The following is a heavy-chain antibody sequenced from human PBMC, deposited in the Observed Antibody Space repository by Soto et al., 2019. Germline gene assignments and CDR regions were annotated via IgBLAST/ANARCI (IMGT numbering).Heavy chain of an antibody. CDR1: GGSVSSGSYY. CDR2: IYYSGST. V-gene: IGHV4-61*01. Sequence: SETLSLTCTVSGGSVSSGSYYWSWIRQPPWKGLEWIGYIYYSGSTNYNPSLKSRVTISVDTSKNQFSLKLSSVTAADTAVYYCARGVRCTNGVCYYYYYGMDVWGQGTTVTVSS. CDR3: ARGVRCTNGVCYYYYYGMDV. J-gene: IGHJ6*02. D-gene: IGHD2-8*01.